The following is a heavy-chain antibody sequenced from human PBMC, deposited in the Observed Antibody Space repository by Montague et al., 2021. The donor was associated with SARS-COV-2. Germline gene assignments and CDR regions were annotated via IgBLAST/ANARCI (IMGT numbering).Heavy chain of an antibody. CDR2: IYNSGST. D-gene: IGHD6-13*01. J-gene: IGHJ3*02. CDR3: ARVGQGSSWYEVAFDI. Sequence: SETLSLTCTVSGGSISRYSWTWIRQPPGKGLEWIGYIYNSGSTNXXPSLTSRVTISVDTSKNQFSLKLSSVAAADTAVYYCARVGQGSSWYEVAFDIWGQGTMVTVSS. V-gene: IGHV4-59*01. CDR1: GGSISRYS.